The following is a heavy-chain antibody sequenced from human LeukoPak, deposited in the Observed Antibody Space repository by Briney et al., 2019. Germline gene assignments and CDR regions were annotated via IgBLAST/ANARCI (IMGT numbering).Heavy chain of an antibody. CDR2: IIPIFGTA. J-gene: IGHJ4*02. V-gene: IGHV1-69*13. CDR3: AAPGGFDY. D-gene: IGHD4-23*01. Sequence: ASVKVSCKASGYTFTGYYMHWVRQAPGQGLEWMGGIIPIFGTANYAQKFQGRVTITADESTSTAYMELSSLRSEDTAVYYCAAPGGFDYWGQGTLVTVSS. CDR1: GYTFTGYY.